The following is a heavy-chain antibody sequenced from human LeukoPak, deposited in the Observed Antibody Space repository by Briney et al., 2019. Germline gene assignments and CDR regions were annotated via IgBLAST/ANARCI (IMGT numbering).Heavy chain of an antibody. CDR3: AKAIGYSGYEPLDY. CDR1: GFTFSSYG. D-gene: IGHD5-12*01. J-gene: IGHJ4*02. V-gene: IGHV3-33*06. Sequence: GGSLRLSCAASGFTFSSYGMHWVRQAPGKGLEWVAVIWYDGSNKYFADSVKGRFTISRDNSKNTLYLQINSLRAEDTAVYYCAKAIGYSGYEPLDYWGQGTLVTVSS. CDR2: IWYDGSNK.